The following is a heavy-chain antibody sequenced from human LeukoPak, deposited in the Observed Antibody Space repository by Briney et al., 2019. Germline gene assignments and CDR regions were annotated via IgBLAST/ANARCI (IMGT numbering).Heavy chain of an antibody. V-gene: IGHV1-58*01. CDR2: IVVGSGNT. D-gene: IGHD4-11*01. CDR1: GFTFTSSA. J-gene: IGHJ4*02. Sequence: SVKVSCKASGFTFTSSAVQWVRQARGQRLEWIGWIVVGSGNTNYAQKFQERVTITRDMSTSTAYMELSSLRSEDTAVYYCAASRDYSNLQFDDWGQGTLVTVSS. CDR3: AASRDYSNLQFDD.